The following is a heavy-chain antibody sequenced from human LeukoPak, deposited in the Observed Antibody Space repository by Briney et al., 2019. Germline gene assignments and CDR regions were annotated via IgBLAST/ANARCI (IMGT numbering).Heavy chain of an antibody. D-gene: IGHD1-26*01. CDR3: VQSGTYSRDLIWDY. CDR1: GFTLSSHA. V-gene: IGHV3-64D*06. CDR2: ISSNGVGT. Sequence: GGSLRLSCSASGFTLSSHAMHWVRQAPGKGLEYVSGISSNGVGTYYADSVKGRFNISRDNSKNTVYLQMRSLRPEDTAVYYCVQSGTYSRDLIWDYWGQGTLVTVSS. J-gene: IGHJ4*02.